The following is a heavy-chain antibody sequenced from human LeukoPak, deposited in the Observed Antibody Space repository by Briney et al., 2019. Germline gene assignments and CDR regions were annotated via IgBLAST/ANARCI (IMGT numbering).Heavy chain of an antibody. V-gene: IGHV1-2*02. D-gene: IGHD1-20*01. CDR3: ARLLAYNSGGEAFNH. J-gene: IGHJ4*02. CDR1: GFTFTGYY. CDR2: INPNSGGT. Sequence: GASVKVSCKASGFTFTGYYMHWVRQAPGQGLEWMGWINPNSGGTNYAQKFQGRVTMTRDTSITTAYMELTSLRSDDTAVYYCARLLAYNSGGEAFNHWGQGTLVTVSS.